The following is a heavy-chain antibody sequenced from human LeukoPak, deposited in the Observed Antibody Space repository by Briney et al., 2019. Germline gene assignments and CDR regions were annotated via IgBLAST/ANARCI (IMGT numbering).Heavy chain of an antibody. J-gene: IGHJ4*02. Sequence: SETLSLTCTVPGGSISSYYWSWIRHPPGKGLEWIGYIYYSGSTNYNPSLKSRVTISVDTSKNQFSLKLSSVTAADTAVYYCARHGYSSGWTFDYWGQGTLVTVSS. V-gene: IGHV4-59*08. D-gene: IGHD6-19*01. CDR1: GGSISSYY. CDR2: IYYSGST. CDR3: ARHGYSSGWTFDY.